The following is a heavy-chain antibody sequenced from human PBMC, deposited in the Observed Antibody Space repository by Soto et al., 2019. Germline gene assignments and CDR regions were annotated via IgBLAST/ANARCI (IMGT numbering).Heavy chain of an antibody. V-gene: IGHV4-34*01. CDR2: INHSGST. Sequence: SETLSLTCAVYGGSFSGYYWSWIRQPPGKGLEWIGEINHSGSTNYNPSLKSRVTISVDTSKNQFSLKLSSVTAADTAVYYCAREADGIAAAGPYHYYGMDVWGQGTTVTVSS. J-gene: IGHJ6*02. CDR3: AREADGIAAAGPYHYYGMDV. D-gene: IGHD6-13*01. CDR1: GGSFSGYY.